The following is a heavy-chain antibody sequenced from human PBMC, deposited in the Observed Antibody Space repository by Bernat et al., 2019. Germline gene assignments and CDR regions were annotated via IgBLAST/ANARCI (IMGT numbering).Heavy chain of an antibody. CDR2: ISVSGGST. D-gene: IGHD3-3*01. CDR1: GFTFSAYA. J-gene: IGHJ3*01. Sequence: EVQLFESGGGLVQPGGSLRLSCAASGFTFSAYAMGWVRQAPGKGLEWVSGISVSGGSTYYADSVKGRFTMSRDNSKNTLYLQMNSLRAEDTAVYYCARDQIGDNPDDAFDVWGQGTMVTVSS. CDR3: ARDQIGDNPDDAFDV. V-gene: IGHV3-23*01.